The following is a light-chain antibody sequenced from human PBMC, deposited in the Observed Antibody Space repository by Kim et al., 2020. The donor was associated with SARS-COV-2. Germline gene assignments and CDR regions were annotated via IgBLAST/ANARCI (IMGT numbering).Light chain of an antibody. Sequence: PGQSVTISCTGTSSDVGSYNRVSWYQQPSGTAPKLMIYEVSNRPSGVPDRFSGSKSGNTASLTISGLQAEDEADYYCSSYTSSSTVFGGGTQLTVL. CDR3: SSYTSSSTV. CDR2: EVS. CDR1: SSDVGSYNR. J-gene: IGLJ2*01. V-gene: IGLV2-18*02.